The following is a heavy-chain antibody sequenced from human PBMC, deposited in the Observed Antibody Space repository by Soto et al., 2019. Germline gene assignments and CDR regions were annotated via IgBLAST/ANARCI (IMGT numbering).Heavy chain of an antibody. D-gene: IGHD2-21*01. J-gene: IGHJ5*02. Sequence: SETLSLTCSVSGAALNSGNYYWSWIRQVPGKGLEWIGHIYVTGAADYNPSLRDRITISQDTSERQFSLNLRLVTAADTAVYYCARLRIATNNYKWFDPWGQGTLVTVSS. CDR2: IYVTGAA. CDR1: GAALNSGNYY. CDR3: ARLRIATNNYKWFDP. V-gene: IGHV4-31*03.